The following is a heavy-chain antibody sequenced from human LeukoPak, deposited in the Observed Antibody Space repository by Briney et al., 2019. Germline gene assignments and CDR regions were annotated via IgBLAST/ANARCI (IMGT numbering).Heavy chain of an antibody. CDR1: GGSISSGSYY. D-gene: IGHD6-6*01. CDR3: ARDRGRYSSSSGYDAFDI. J-gene: IGHJ3*02. V-gene: IGHV4-61*02. Sequence: SQTLSLTCTVSGGSISSGSYYWSWIRQPAGKGLEWIGRIYTSGSTNYNPSLKSRVTMSVDTSKNQFSLKLSSVTAADTAVYYCARDRGRYSSSSGYDAFDIWGQGTMVTVSS. CDR2: IYTSGST.